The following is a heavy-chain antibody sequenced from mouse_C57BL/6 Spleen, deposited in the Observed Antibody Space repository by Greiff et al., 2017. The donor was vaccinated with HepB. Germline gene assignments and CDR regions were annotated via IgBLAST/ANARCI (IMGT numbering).Heavy chain of an antibody. CDR3: ARSYWYFDV. CDR2: ISYDGSN. CDR1: GYSITSGYY. Sequence: ESGPGLVKPSQSLSLTCSVPGYSITSGYYWNWIRQFPGNKLEWMGYISYDGSNNYNPSLKNRISITRDTSKNQFFLKLNSVTTEDTATYYCARSYWYFDVWGTGTTVTVSS. J-gene: IGHJ1*03. V-gene: IGHV3-6*01.